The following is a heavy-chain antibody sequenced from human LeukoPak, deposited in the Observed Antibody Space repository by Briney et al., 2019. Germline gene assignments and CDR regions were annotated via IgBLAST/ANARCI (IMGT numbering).Heavy chain of an antibody. CDR3: ARGVEDCSSTSCSPDFDY. V-gene: IGHV1-2*02. D-gene: IGHD2-2*01. CDR2: INPNSGGT. Sequence: ASVEVSCKASGYSFTGYYMHWVRQAPGQGLEWMGWINPNSGGTNYAQKFQGRVTMTRDTSISTAYMELSRLRSDDTAVYYCARGVEDCSSTSCSPDFDYWGQGTLVTVSS. J-gene: IGHJ4*02. CDR1: GYSFTGYY.